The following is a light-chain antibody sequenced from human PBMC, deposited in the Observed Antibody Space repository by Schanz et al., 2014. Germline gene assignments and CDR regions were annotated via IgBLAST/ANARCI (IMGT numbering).Light chain of an antibody. V-gene: IGLV2-18*02. CDR2: EDT. Sequence: QSALTQPPSVSGSPGQSVTISCTGTSSDVGGYNRVSWYQQPPGTAPKLMIYEDTKRPSGVPDRFSGSKSGNTASLTISGLQAEDEADYYCSSYTTNSAPGVVFGGGTKLTVL. CDR1: SSDVGGYNR. CDR3: SSYTTNSAPGVV. J-gene: IGLJ2*01.